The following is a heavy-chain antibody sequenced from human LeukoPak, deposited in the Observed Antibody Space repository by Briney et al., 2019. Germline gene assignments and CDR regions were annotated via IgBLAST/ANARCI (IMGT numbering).Heavy chain of an antibody. J-gene: IGHJ4*01. Sequence: GGSLRLSCAASGFTFNTYWMHWVRQAPGKGLVWDSRIRSDGSSTSYADSVRGRFTISRDNAKNTLYLQMNSLRAEDTAVYYCAGVLGVRDLAYFDYWGHGTLVTVSS. CDR1: GFTFNTYW. CDR2: IRSDGSST. CDR3: AGVLGVRDLAYFDY. V-gene: IGHV3-74*01. D-gene: IGHD3-10*01.